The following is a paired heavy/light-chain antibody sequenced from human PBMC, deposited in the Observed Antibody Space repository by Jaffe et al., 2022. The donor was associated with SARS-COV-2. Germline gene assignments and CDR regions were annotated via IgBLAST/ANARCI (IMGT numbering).Light chain of an antibody. CDR3: QQYYSYPPYT. CDR1: QGISSY. CDR2: AAS. J-gene: IGKJ2*01. V-gene: IGKV1-8*01. Sequence: AIRMTQSPSSFSASTGDRVTITCRASQGISSYLAWYQQKPGKAPKLLIYAASTLQSGVPSRFSGSGSGTDFTLTISCLQSEDFATYYCQQYYSYPPYTFGQGTKLEIK.
Heavy chain of an antibody. V-gene: IGHV1-8*01. CDR3: ARGPGAYDFWSGYYLAPYDY. CDR1: GYTFTSYD. D-gene: IGHD3-3*01. CDR2: MNPNSGNT. J-gene: IGHJ4*02. Sequence: QVQLVQSGAEVKKPGASVKVSCKASGYTFTSYDINWVRQATGQGLEWMGWMNPNSGNTGYAQKFQGRVTMTRNTSISTAYMELSSLRSEDTAVYYCARGPGAYDFWSGYYLAPYDYWGQGTLVTVSS.